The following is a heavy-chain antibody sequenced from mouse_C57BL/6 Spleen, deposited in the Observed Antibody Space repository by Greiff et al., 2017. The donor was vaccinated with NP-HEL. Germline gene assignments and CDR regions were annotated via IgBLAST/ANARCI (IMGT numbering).Heavy chain of an antibody. J-gene: IGHJ4*01. CDR2: IHPNSGST. D-gene: IGHD4-1*01. V-gene: IGHV1-64*01. Sequence: QVQLQQPGAELVKPGASVKLSCKASGYTFTSYWMHWVKQRPGQGLEWIGMIHPNSGSTNYNEKFKSKATLTVDKSSSTAYMQLSSLTSEDSAVYYCARKGLGFYYAMDYWGQGTSVTVSS. CDR1: GYTFTSYW. CDR3: ARKGLGFYYAMDY.